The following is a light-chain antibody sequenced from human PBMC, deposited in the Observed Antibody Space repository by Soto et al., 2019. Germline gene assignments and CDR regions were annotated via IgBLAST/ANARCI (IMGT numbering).Light chain of an antibody. CDR1: QSISSW. Sequence: DIQMTRSPSTLSASLGDRVTITCRASQSISSWLAWYQQKPGKAPKLLIYKASSLESGVPSRFSGSGSGTDFTLTISRLEPEDFAVYYCQQYGSSPTTFGQGTKVDI. CDR3: QQYGSSPTT. J-gene: IGKJ1*01. V-gene: IGKV1-5*03. CDR2: KAS.